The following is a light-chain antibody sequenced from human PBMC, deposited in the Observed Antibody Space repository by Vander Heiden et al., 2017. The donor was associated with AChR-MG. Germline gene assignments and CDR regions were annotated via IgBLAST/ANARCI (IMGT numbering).Light chain of an antibody. V-gene: IGKV1-39*01. CDR3: QRTDSIPLT. CDR2: AAS. Sequence: DIQMTQSPSSLSASVGDRVTMTCRASQSINNYLNWYQQKPGKAPKVLIYAASSLQSGVPSRFSGSESGPDFTLTISSLQPEDFATYYCQRTDSIPLTFAGGAEVEI. CDR1: QSINNY. J-gene: IGKJ4*01.